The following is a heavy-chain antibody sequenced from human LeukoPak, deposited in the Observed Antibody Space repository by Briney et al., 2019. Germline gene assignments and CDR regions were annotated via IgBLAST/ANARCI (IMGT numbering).Heavy chain of an antibody. CDR3: AKSSSWYDVQGCLDP. J-gene: IGHJ5*02. D-gene: IGHD6-13*01. CDR1: GFVSSSYA. V-gene: IGHV3-23*01. Sequence: PGGSLRLSCAPSGFVSSSYAMYWVRHAPREGLGWVSAITGSGGITYYADSVKGRFTMSRDNSKNTLWLQMNSVRAEDTAVYYCAKSSSWYDVQGCLDPWGQGTLVTVSS. CDR2: ITGSGGIT.